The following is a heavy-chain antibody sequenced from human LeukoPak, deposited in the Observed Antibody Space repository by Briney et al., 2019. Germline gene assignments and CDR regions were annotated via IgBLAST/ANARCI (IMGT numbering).Heavy chain of an antibody. J-gene: IGHJ4*02. CDR3: ARDAYGGNPTYFDY. Sequence: GGSLRLSCAASGFTFSSYTMNWVRQAPGKGLECVSCIYSVSSYMYYADSVKGRFTISRDNAKNSLYLQMDSLRAEDTAVYYCARDAYGGNPTYFDYWGQGTLVTASS. D-gene: IGHD4-23*01. CDR2: IYSVSSYM. V-gene: IGHV3-21*01. CDR1: GFTFSSYT.